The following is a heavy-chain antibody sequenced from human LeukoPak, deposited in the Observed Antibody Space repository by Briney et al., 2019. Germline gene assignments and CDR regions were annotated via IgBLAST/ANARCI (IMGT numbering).Heavy chain of an antibody. D-gene: IGHD2-8*01. V-gene: IGHV3-74*01. CDR3: ARGTNGIWCFDY. CDR1: GCTFTTNW. Sequence: PGGSLRLSCAAAGCTFTTNWMHWGGHALGERVVGVSRINSDGGDTTYANSSMGGLAISRDNAKNTLYLQMNSLRAEDTVVYDCARGTNGIWCFDYWDQGTLVTLPS. J-gene: IGHJ4*02. CDR2: INSDGGDT.